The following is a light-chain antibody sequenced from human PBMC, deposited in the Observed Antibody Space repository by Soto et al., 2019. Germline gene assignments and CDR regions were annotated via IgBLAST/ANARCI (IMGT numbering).Light chain of an antibody. CDR2: GAS. CDR1: QTVSNKY. J-gene: IGKJ1*01. V-gene: IGKV3-20*01. CDR3: QHYGASRWT. Sequence: EVVLTQSPDTLSLSPGARAPLSCRTSQTVSNKYLTWYQQKPGQPPRLLTYGASSRATGVPDRFSGSGSGTDFTLTISRLEPEDFGMYYCQHYGASRWTFGQGTKVDIK.